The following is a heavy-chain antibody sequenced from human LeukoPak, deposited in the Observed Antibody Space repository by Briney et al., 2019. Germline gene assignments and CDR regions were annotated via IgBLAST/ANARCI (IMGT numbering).Heavy chain of an antibody. J-gene: IGHJ6*03. CDR3: AKGQMVRGVTTSYYMDV. CDR2: IGVYSLTI. Sequence: GGSLRLSCAASGFTFSSYVMSWVRQAPGKGLEWVSAIGVYSLTIYTAESLKGRFTVSRDNSKNTLYLQLTDLRVDDTAIYYCAKGQMVRGVTTSYYMDVWGKGTTVTVSS. D-gene: IGHD3-10*01. CDR1: GFTFSSYV. V-gene: IGHV3-23*01.